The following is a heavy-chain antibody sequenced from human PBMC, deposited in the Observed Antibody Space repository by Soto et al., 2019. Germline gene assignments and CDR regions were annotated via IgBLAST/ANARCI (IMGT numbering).Heavy chain of an antibody. J-gene: IGHJ5*02. V-gene: IGHV3-74*01. Sequence: PGGSLRLSCAASGFTFSSYWMHWVRQAPGKGLVWVSRINSDGSSTSYADSVKGRFTISRDNAKNTLYLQMNSLRAEDTAVYYCARGVTIFGVVIIDPPHWFDPWGQGTLVTVSS. D-gene: IGHD3-3*01. CDR2: INSDGSST. CDR1: GFTFSSYW. CDR3: ARGVTIFGVVIIDPPHWFDP.